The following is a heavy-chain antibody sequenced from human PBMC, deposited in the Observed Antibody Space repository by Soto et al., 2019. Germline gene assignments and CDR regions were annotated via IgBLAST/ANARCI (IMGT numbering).Heavy chain of an antibody. J-gene: IGHJ5*02. D-gene: IGHD5-18*01. Sequence: SVKVSCKASGGTFSSYAISWVRQAPGQGLEWMGGIIPIFGTANYAQKFQGRVTITADKSTSTAYMELSGLRSEDTAVYYCARDPMPDTAMGHNWFDPWGQGTLVTVSS. CDR2: IIPIFGTA. CDR1: GGTFSSYA. V-gene: IGHV1-69*06. CDR3: ARDPMPDTAMGHNWFDP.